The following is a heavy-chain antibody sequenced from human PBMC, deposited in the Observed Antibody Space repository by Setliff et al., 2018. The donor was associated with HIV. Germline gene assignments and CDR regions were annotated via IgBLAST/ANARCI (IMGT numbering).Heavy chain of an antibody. CDR1: GFTVSDHY. Sequence: LRLSCAASGFTVSDHYMDWVRQAPGKGLEWVGRTRNKDNSFTTEYAASVKGRFTISRDDSKNSLSLHMNSLKTEDTAVYYCAVWIREVISWGRGTLVTVSS. D-gene: IGHD3-10*01. J-gene: IGHJ5*02. CDR3: AVWIREVIS. CDR2: TRNKDNSFTT. V-gene: IGHV3-72*01.